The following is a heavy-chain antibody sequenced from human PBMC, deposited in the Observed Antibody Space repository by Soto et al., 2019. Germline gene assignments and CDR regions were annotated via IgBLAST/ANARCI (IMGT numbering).Heavy chain of an antibody. CDR3: ARGGYCSGGSCYSNYYMDV. D-gene: IGHD2-15*01. V-gene: IGHV3-74*01. Sequence: GGSLRLSCAASGFTLSNYWMDWVRQATGKGLVWVSRINSDGSSTSYADSVKGRFTISRDNAKNTLYLQMNSLRAEDTAVYYCARGGYCSGGSCYSNYYMDVWGKGTTVTVSS. CDR2: INSDGSST. CDR1: GFTLSNYW. J-gene: IGHJ6*03.